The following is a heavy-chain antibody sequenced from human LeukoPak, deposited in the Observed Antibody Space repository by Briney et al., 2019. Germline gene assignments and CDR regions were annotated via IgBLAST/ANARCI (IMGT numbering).Heavy chain of an antibody. Sequence: PSETLSLTCAVYGGSFSGYYWSWIRHPPGQGLEWIGYIYQSGSTFYNPSLKSRVTISVDRSKNQFSLKLTSVTAADTAVYYCSRAFYYDTTAAAFDIWGQGTMVTVSS. V-gene: IGHV4-30-2*01. D-gene: IGHD3-22*01. CDR2: IYQSGST. CDR1: GGSFSGYY. CDR3: SRAFYYDTTAAAFDI. J-gene: IGHJ3*02.